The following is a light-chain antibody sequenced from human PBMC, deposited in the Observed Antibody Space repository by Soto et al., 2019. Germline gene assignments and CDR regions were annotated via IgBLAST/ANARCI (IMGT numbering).Light chain of an antibody. J-gene: IGKJ1*01. V-gene: IGKV1-5*01. CDR2: DAS. Sequence: DIQMTQSPSTLSASVGDRVTITCRASQSISSWLAWYQQKPGKAPDLLIYDASSLKSGGPSRFSGSGSGTEFTLTISSPQPDDFATYYCQQYNTYPWTFGQGTKVDIK. CDR1: QSISSW. CDR3: QQYNTYPWT.